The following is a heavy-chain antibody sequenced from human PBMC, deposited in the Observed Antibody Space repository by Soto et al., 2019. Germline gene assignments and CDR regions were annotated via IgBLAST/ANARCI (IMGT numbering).Heavy chain of an antibody. V-gene: IGHV1-69*13. CDR1: GGTFSSYA. J-gene: IGHJ6*02. CDR3: ARYVIAAAGLYYYYGMDV. CDR2: IIPISGTA. Sequence: GASVKVSCKASGGTFSSYAISWVRQAPGQGLEWMGGIIPISGTANYAQKFQGRVTITADESTSTAYMELSSLRSEDTAVYYCARYVIAAAGLYYYYGMDVWGQGTTVTVSS. D-gene: IGHD6-13*01.